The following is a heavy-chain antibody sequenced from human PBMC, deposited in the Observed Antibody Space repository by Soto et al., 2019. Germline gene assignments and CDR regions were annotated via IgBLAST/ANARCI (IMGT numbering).Heavy chain of an antibody. CDR1: GFTFSSYA. D-gene: IGHD3-22*01. J-gene: IGHJ3*02. V-gene: IGHV3-23*01. CDR2: ISGSGGST. CDR3: AKVCYYDSSGYYPDAFDI. Sequence: GGSLRLSCAASGFTFSSYAMSWVRQAPGKGLEWVSAISGSGGSTYYADSVKGRFHISRDNSKNTLYLQMNSLRAEDTAVYYCAKVCYYDSSGYYPDAFDIWGQGTMVTVSS.